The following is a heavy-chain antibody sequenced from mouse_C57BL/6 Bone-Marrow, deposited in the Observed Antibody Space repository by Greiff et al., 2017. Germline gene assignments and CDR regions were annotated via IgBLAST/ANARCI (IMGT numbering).Heavy chain of an antibody. CDR2: IDPSDSYT. CDR1: GYTFTSYW. D-gene: IGHD1-1*01. CDR3: ASSRAWFAY. J-gene: IGHJ3*01. V-gene: IGHV1-50*01. Sequence: QVQLQQPGAELVKPGASVKLSCKASGYTFTSYWMQWVKQRPGQGLEWIGEIDPSDSYTNYNQKFKGKATLTVDTSSSTAYMQLSSLTSEDSAVYYCASSRAWFAYWGQGTLVTGSA.